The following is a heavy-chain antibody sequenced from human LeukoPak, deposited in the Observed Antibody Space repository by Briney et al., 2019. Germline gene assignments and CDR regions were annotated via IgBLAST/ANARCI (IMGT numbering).Heavy chain of an antibody. J-gene: IGHJ4*02. CDR3: TTEYYYGSGSYHND. V-gene: IGHV3-15*01. Sequence: KSGGSLRLSCAASGFTFSNAWMSWVRQAPGKGLEWVGRIKSKTDGGTTDYAAPVKGRFTISRDDSKNTLYLQMNSLKTEDTAVYYCTTEYYYGSGSYHNDWGQGTLVTVSS. D-gene: IGHD3-10*01. CDR1: GFTFSNAW. CDR2: IKSKTDGGTT.